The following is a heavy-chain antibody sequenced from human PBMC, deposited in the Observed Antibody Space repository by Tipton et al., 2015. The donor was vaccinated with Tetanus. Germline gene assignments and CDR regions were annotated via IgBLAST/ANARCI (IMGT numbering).Heavy chain of an antibody. J-gene: IGHJ5*02. Sequence: SLRLSCAASGFSLSDYWMSWIRQTPGKGLEWVAYISASGHPIFYTDSVKGRFTISTDNTKNHLYLQMNSLRDEDTAVYYCAKDPASRGWFDPWGQGTLVSVSS. CDR2: ISASGHPI. V-gene: IGHV3-11*01. CDR3: AKDPASRGWFDP. CDR1: GFSLSDYW.